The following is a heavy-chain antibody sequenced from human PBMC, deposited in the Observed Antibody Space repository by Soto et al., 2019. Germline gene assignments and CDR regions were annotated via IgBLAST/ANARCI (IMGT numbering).Heavy chain of an antibody. CDR1: GGSISSSSYY. CDR3: ARPRTGERGYYYYGMDV. CDR2: IYYSGST. D-gene: IGHD7-27*01. V-gene: IGHV4-39*01. J-gene: IGHJ6*02. Sequence: ASETLSLTCTVSGGSISSSSYYWGWIRQPPGKGLEWIGSIYYSGSTYYNPSLKSRVTISVDASKNQFSLKLSSVTAADTAVYYCARPRTGERGYYYYGMDVWGQGTTVTVSS.